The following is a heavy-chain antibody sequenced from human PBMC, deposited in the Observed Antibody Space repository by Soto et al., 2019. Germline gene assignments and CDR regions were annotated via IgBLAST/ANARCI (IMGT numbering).Heavy chain of an antibody. CDR3: ARDLSSSWYGDDYYYYGMDV. CDR2: ISYDETNK. D-gene: IGHD6-13*01. CDR1: GFAFNYFG. V-gene: IGHV3-30*03. Sequence: GGSLRLSCAASGFAFNYFGMHWVRQAPGKGLEWVAFISYDETNKHYADSVKGRFTISRDNSKNTLYLQMNSLRAEDTAVYYCARDLSSSWYGDDYYYYGMDVWGQGTTVTVSS. J-gene: IGHJ6*02.